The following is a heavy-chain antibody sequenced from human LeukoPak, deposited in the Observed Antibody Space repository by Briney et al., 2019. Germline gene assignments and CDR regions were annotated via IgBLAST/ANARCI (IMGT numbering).Heavy chain of an antibody. CDR2: IKQDGSEK. CDR3: ASGKDTHYDFWSGYYTGYYFDY. Sequence: GGSLRLSCAASGFTFSSYWISWVRQAPGKGLEWVANIKQDGSEKYYVDSVKGRFTISRDNAKNSLYLQMNSLRAEDTAVYYCASGKDTHYDFWSGYYTGYYFDYWGQGTLVTVSS. D-gene: IGHD3-3*01. V-gene: IGHV3-7*01. J-gene: IGHJ4*02. CDR1: GFTFSSYW.